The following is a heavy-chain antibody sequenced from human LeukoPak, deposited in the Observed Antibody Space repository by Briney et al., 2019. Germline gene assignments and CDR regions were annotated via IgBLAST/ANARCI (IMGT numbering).Heavy chain of an antibody. CDR1: GSSFNSYT. CDR3: ARVSCSSTTCPSDY. CDR2: ISSSSSYI. Sequence: GASLRLSCLASGSSFNSYTMNWVRQAPGKGPEWVSSISSSSSYIYYLDSVKGRFTISRDNAENSLYLQMNSLRVEDTAIYYCARVSCSSTTCPSDYWGQGTLVTVSS. J-gene: IGHJ4*02. D-gene: IGHD2-2*01. V-gene: IGHV3-21*06.